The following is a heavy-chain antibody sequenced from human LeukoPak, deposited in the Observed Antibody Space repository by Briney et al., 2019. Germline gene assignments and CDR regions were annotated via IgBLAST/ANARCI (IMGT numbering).Heavy chain of an antibody. CDR1: GYTFTSYD. CDR2: MNPNSGNT. Sequence: ASVKVSCKASGYTFTSYDTNWVRQATGQGLEWMGWMNPNSGNTGYAQKFQGRVTMTRNTSISTAYMELSSLRSEDTAVYYCATQAYGDYVWFDPWGQGTLVTVSS. CDR3: ATQAYGDYVWFDP. J-gene: IGHJ5*02. V-gene: IGHV1-8*01. D-gene: IGHD4-17*01.